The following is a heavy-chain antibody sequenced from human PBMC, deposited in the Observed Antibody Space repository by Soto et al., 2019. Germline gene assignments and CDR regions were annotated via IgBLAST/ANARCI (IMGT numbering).Heavy chain of an antibody. CDR2: ISFDGATK. CDR3: AKDQSASSNSYHAMDV. Sequence: QEQLVESGGGVVQPGRPLRLSCAASEFTFSPYPMHWVRQAPGKGLEWVAVISFDGATKYYADSVKGRFAISRDNSMNTLYLQMNSLRTEVTAVYYCAKDQSASSNSYHAMDVWGPGTTVTVSS. D-gene: IGHD6-6*01. V-gene: IGHV3-30*09. CDR1: EFTFSPYP. J-gene: IGHJ6*02.